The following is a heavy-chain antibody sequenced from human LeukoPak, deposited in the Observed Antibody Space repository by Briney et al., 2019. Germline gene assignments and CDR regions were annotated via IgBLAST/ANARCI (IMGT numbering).Heavy chain of an antibody. J-gene: IGHJ6*02. V-gene: IGHV4-59*01. D-gene: IGHD3-10*01. Sequence: SETLSLTCAVSGSSISTYYWSWIRQPPGKGLEWIAYIHSSGSTTYNPSLMSRVTISLDTTKSQFSLRLTSVTTADTAVYFCARVPGLSAYTYRGMDVWGQGTTVTVSS. CDR3: ARVPGLSAYTYRGMDV. CDR1: GSSISTYY. CDR2: IHSSGST.